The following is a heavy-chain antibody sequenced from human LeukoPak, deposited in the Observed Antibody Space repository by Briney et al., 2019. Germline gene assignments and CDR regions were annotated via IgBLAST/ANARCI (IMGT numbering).Heavy chain of an antibody. CDR3: ARDGYCSGGSCYGIDY. J-gene: IGHJ4*02. CDR1: GGTFSSYA. Sequence: AASVKVSCKASGGTFSSYAISWVRQAPGQGLEWMGWIIPIFGTANYAQKFQGRVTITADESTSTAYMELSSLRSEDTAVYYCARDGYCSGGSCYGIDYWGQGTLVTVSS. CDR2: IIPIFGTA. V-gene: IGHV1-69*13. D-gene: IGHD2-15*01.